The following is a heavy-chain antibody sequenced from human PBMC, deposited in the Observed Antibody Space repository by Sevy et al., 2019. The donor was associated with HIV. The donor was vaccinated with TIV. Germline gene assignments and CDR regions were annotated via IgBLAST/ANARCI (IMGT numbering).Heavy chain of an antibody. CDR2: ISSSSSYI. Sequence: GGSLRLSCAASGFTFSSYSMNWVRQAPGKGLEWVSSISSSSSYIYYADSVKGRFTISRDNAKNSLYLQMNSLRAEETAVYYCAKSMVRGVIITGAFDYWGQGTLVTVSS. CDR3: AKSMVRGVIITGAFDY. D-gene: IGHD3-10*01. V-gene: IGHV3-21*01. J-gene: IGHJ4*02. CDR1: GFTFSSYS.